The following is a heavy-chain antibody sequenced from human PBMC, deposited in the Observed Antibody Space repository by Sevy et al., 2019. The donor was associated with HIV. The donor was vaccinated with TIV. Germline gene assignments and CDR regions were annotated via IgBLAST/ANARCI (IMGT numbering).Heavy chain of an antibody. Sequence: GGSLRLSCAASGFTFSRYAMSWVRQAPGKGLEWVSGISGSGGKTYYADSVKGRFTISRDNSKRTLFLQMINLRVDDTAIYYCTRPSPRIAAAASAFYDNWGQGTLVTVSS. CDR2: ISGSGGKT. CDR3: TRPSPRIAAAASAFYDN. J-gene: IGHJ4*02. V-gene: IGHV3-23*01. CDR1: GFTFSRYA. D-gene: IGHD6-13*01.